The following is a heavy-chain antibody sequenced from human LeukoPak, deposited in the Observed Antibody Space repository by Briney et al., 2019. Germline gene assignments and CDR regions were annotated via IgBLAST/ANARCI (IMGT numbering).Heavy chain of an antibody. CDR1: GYTFTGYY. CDR2: INPNSGDT. Sequence: ASVKVSCKASGYTFTGYYMHWVRRAPGQGLEWMGWINPNSGDTKYAQKFQGRVTMTRDTSISTAYMELSRLRSDDTAVYYCATQRGSYLWGTDFDYWGQGTLVTVSS. V-gene: IGHV1-2*02. J-gene: IGHJ4*02. CDR3: ATQRGSYLWGTDFDY. D-gene: IGHD3-16*01.